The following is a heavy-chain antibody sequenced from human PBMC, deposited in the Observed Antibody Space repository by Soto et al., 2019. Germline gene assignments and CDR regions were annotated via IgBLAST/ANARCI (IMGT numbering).Heavy chain of an antibody. J-gene: IGHJ4*02. D-gene: IGHD2-15*01. CDR1: GYTFTSYV. Sequence: ASVKVSCKASGYTFTSYVMHWVRQSPGQRLEWMGWINAGNGNTKYSQKFQGRVTITRDTSASTAYMELSSLRSEDTAVYYCARSMTTQGYCSGGSCSPPTNFDYWGQGTLVTVSS. CDR2: INAGNGNT. V-gene: IGHV1-3*01. CDR3: ARSMTTQGYCSGGSCSPPTNFDY.